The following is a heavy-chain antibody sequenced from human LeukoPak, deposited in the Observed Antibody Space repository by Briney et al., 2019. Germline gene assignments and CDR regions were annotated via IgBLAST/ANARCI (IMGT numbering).Heavy chain of an antibody. V-gene: IGHV3-9*01. Sequence: GGSLRLSCAASGFTFDDYAMHWVRQAPGKGLEWVSGISWNSGSIGYADSVKGRFTISRDNAKNSLYLQMNSLRAEDTALYYCAKDRALYYYGSGVDYWGQGTLVTVSS. CDR1: GFTFDDYA. CDR3: AKDRALYYYGSGVDY. J-gene: IGHJ4*02. D-gene: IGHD3-10*01. CDR2: ISWNSGSI.